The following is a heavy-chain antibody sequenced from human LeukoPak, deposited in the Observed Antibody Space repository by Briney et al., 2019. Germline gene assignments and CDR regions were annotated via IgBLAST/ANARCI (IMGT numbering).Heavy chain of an antibody. Sequence: ASVKVSCKAPAYTFSTYDVAWVRQAPGQGPERMGWMNPISGNTGYAKQFKGRVTMTSDASVNSAYMELSSLRFDDTAVYFCTTAVRYQLLLEYWGQGTLITVSS. CDR3: TTAVRYQLLLEY. CDR2: MNPISGNT. V-gene: IGHV1-8*01. J-gene: IGHJ4*02. D-gene: IGHD2-2*01. CDR1: AYTFSTYD.